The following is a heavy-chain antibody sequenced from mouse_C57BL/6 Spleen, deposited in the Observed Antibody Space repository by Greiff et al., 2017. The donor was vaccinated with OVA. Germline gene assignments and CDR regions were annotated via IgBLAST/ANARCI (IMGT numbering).Heavy chain of an antibody. CDR1: GFTFSDYG. J-gene: IGHJ2*01. CDR2: ISSGSSTI. D-gene: IGHD1-1*01. V-gene: IGHV5-17*01. CDR3: ARQTTVGGTSLDY. Sequence: EVQGVESGGGLVKPGGSLKLSCAASGFTFSDYGMHWVRQAPEKGLEWVAYISSGSSTIYYADTVKGRFTISRANATTTCILQMSSLRSEDTAMDYGARQTTVGGTSLDYWGQGTTLTVSS.